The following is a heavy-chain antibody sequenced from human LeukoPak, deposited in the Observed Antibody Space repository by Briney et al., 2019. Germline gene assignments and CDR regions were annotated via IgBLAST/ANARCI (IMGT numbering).Heavy chain of an antibody. CDR1: GGSSSAYY. CDR3: ARRAAGGFDY. V-gene: IGHV4-4*09. Sequence: SETLSLTCTVSGGSSSAYYWTWIRQPPGKGLEWIGYIHPSGSTNYNPSLKSRVTMSVDTSKNQFYLKLSSVTAADTAVYYCARRAAGGFDYWGQGTLVTVSS. CDR2: IHPSGST. J-gene: IGHJ4*02. D-gene: IGHD6-13*01.